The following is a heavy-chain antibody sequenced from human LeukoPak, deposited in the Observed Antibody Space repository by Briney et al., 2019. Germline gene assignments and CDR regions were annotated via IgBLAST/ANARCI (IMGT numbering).Heavy chain of an antibody. CDR3: ARGRDLSSIAARRFDP. J-gene: IGHJ5*02. V-gene: IGHV4-34*01. CDR1: GGSFSGYY. D-gene: IGHD6-6*01. Sequence: SETLSLTCAVHGGSFSGYYWSWIRQPPGKGLEWIGEINHSGSTNYNPSLKSRVTISVDTSKNQFSLKLSSVTAADTAVYYCARGRDLSSIAARRFDPWGQGTLVTVSS. CDR2: INHSGST.